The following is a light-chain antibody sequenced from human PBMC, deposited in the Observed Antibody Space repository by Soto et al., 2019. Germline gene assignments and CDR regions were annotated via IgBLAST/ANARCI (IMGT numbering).Light chain of an antibody. V-gene: IGLV1-40*01. CDR2: GNS. J-gene: IGLJ2*01. CDR3: QSYDSSLSAVV. CDR1: SSNIGAGYD. Sequence: QSVLTQPPSVSGAPGQRVTISCTGSSSNIGAGYDVHWYQQLPGTAPKLLIYGNSNRPSGVPDRFSGSKSGTSASLAITWVQGEDEADYYCQSYDSSLSAVVFGGGTKLTVL.